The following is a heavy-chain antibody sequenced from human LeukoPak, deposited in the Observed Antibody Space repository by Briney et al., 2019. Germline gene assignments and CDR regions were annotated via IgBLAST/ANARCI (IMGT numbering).Heavy chain of an antibody. CDR2: ICPDGTVT. V-gene: IGHV3-74*01. CDR3: VRDFRSADY. Sequence: GGSLRLSCAASGFTFSTYCMHWVRQSPGKGPMWVSRICPDGTVTNYADSVKARFIISRDNARNTVYLQMNSLRVEDTAVYYCVRDFRSADYWGQGTLVTVSS. J-gene: IGHJ4*02. CDR1: GFTFSTYC.